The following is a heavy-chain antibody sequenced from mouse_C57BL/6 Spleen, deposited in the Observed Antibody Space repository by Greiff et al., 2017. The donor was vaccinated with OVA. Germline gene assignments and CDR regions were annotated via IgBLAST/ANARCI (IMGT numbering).Heavy chain of an antibody. V-gene: IGHV1-19*01. Sequence: VQLQQSGPVLVKPGASVKMSCKASGYTFTDYYMNWVKQSHGKSLEWIGVINPYNGGTSYNQKFKGKATLTVDKSSSTAYMELNGLTSEDSAVYYCARRDGNSFDYWGQGTTLTVSS. CDR3: ARRDGNSFDY. J-gene: IGHJ2*01. CDR1: GYTFTDYY. CDR2: INPYNGGT. D-gene: IGHD2-1*01.